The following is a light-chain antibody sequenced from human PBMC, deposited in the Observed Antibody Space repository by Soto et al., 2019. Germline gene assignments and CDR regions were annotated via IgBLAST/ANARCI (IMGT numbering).Light chain of an antibody. Sequence: EIFLTQSPGTLSLSPGERGPLTCRASQSVTNYIAWYQQRPGQAPRLLIYDASNRATGVPARFSGSRSGTDFTLTISGLEPADFGLYYCQQRLNWPPGFGQGTKVDIK. CDR1: QSVTNY. J-gene: IGKJ1*01. CDR3: QQRLNWPPG. CDR2: DAS. V-gene: IGKV3-11*01.